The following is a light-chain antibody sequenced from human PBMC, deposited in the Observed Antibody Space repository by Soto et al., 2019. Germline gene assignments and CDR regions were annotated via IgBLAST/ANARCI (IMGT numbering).Light chain of an antibody. Sequence: ELVWTQSPATLSLSPGERATLSCRASPSVTNYLAWYQQKPGQPPRLLIYGAFNRAAGIPARFSGSGSGTDFTLTISSLEPEDSAVYYCQQRNIWPTVTFGQGTRLEIK. V-gene: IGKV3-11*01. CDR1: PSVTNY. J-gene: IGKJ5*01. CDR2: GAF. CDR3: QQRNIWPTVT.